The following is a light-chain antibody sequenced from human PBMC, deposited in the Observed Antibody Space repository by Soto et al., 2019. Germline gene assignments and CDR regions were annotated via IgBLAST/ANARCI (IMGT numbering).Light chain of an antibody. CDR1: SGHSNYA. J-gene: IGLJ3*02. CDR2: LNSDGSH. CDR3: QTWGTGTPWV. Sequence: QPVLTQSLSASASLGASVKLTCTLSSGHSNYAIAWHQQQPEKGPRYLMKLNSDGSHSKGDGIPDRFSGSSSGAERYLTISSLQSEDEADYYCQTWGTGTPWVFGGGTKLTVL. V-gene: IGLV4-69*01.